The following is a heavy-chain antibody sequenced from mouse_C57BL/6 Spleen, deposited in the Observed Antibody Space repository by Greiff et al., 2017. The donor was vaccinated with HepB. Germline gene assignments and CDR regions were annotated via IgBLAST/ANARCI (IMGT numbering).Heavy chain of an antibody. CDR1: GYTFTSYT. Sequence: VQGVESGAELARPGASVKMSCKASGYTFTSYTMHWVKQRPGQGLEWIGYINPSSGYTKYNQKFKDKATLTADKSSSTAYMQLSSLTSEDSAVYYCARWEYQAWFAYWGQGTLVTVSA. D-gene: IGHD5-1*01. CDR3: ARWEYQAWFAY. CDR2: INPSSGYT. V-gene: IGHV1-4*01. J-gene: IGHJ3*01.